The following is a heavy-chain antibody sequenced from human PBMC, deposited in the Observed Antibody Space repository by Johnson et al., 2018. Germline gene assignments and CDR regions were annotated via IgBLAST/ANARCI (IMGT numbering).Heavy chain of an antibody. Sequence: VQLQESGGGLVQPGGSLRLSCAASGFTFTSHWMPWVRQGPGKGLVWVSRINSDGSITSYADSVKGRFTISRDNAKNKVYLQMNSLRAEDTAVYYCAREWHTGFAIWGQGTTVTVSS. CDR1: GFTFTSHW. V-gene: IGHV3-74*01. D-gene: IGHD5-24*01. CDR2: INSDGSIT. CDR3: AREWHTGFAI. J-gene: IGHJ3*02.